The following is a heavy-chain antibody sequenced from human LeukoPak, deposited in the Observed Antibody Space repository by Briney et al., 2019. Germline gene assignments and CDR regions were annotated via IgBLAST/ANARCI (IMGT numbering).Heavy chain of an antibody. V-gene: IGHV4-59*08. D-gene: IGHD5-12*01. Sequence: SETLSLTCTVSGGSISNYYWTWIRQVPGKGLEWIGYVYYTGSTDYNPSLKSRVTMSLDTSKNQFSLKLTSVTAADTGVYYCAGGLSIVATFFGSWGQGTLVTVSS. J-gene: IGHJ5*01. CDR2: VYYTGST. CDR1: GGSISNYY. CDR3: AGGLSIVATFFGS.